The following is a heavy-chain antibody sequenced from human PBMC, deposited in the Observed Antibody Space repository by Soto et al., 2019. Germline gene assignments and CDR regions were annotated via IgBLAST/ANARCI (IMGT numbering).Heavy chain of an antibody. V-gene: IGHV3-13*01. D-gene: IGHD3-22*01. CDR1: GFTFSSYD. CDR3: ARAQSYYDSSGYPIGLYYYYGMDV. Sequence: GGSLRLSCAASGFTFSSYDMHWVRQATGKGLEWVSAIGTAGDTYYPGSVKGRFTISRENAKNSLYLQMNSLRAEDTAVYYCARAQSYYDSSGYPIGLYYYYGMDVWGQGTTVTVSS. J-gene: IGHJ6*02. CDR2: IGTAGDT.